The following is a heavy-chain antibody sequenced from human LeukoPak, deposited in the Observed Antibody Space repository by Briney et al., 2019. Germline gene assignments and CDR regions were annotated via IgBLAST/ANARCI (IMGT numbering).Heavy chain of an antibody. CDR1: GYTFTSYY. CDR3: ARDPSDYYGSGSFDY. CDR2: INPSGSST. V-gene: IGHV1-46*01. Sequence: ASVKVSCKASGYTFTSYYMHWVRQAPGQGLEWMGIINPSGSSTSYAQKFQGRVTMTRDTSTSTAYMELRSLRSDDTAVYYCARDPSDYYGSGSFDYWGQGTLVTVSS. D-gene: IGHD3-10*01. J-gene: IGHJ4*02.